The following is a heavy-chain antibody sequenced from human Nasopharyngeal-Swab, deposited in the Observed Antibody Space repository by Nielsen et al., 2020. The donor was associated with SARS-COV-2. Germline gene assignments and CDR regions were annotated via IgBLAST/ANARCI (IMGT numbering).Heavy chain of an antibody. J-gene: IGHJ4*02. V-gene: IGHV1-18*01. Sequence: AAVKVSCKASGYTFTSYGISWVRQAPGQGLEWMGWISAYNGNTNYAQKLQGRVTMTTDTSTSTAYMELRSLRSADPAVYYCARDDSSNYDFWSGYYTSFDYWGQGTLVPVSS. D-gene: IGHD3-3*01. CDR3: ARDDSSNYDFWSGYYTSFDY. CDR2: ISAYNGNT. CDR1: GYTFTSYG.